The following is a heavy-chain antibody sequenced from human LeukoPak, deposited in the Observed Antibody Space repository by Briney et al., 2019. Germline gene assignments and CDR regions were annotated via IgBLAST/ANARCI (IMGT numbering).Heavy chain of an antibody. V-gene: IGHV1-69*13. D-gene: IGHD6-25*01. CDR1: GGTFSSYA. Sequence: GASVKVSCKASGGTFSSYAISWVRQAPGQGLEWMGGIIPIFGTANYAQKFQGRVTITADESTSTAYMELSSLRSEDTAVYYCARDAISSGPLDNWFDPWGQGTLVTVSS. CDR3: ARDAISSGPLDNWFDP. J-gene: IGHJ5*02. CDR2: IIPIFGTA.